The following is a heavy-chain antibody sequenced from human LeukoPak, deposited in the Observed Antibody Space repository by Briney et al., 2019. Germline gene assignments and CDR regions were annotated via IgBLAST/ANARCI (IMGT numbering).Heavy chain of an antibody. CDR3: AGDIEAAGLYFDY. D-gene: IGHD6-13*01. Sequence: GGSLRLSCAASGFTLSNYWVSWVRQAPGKGLEWVANIKQDASEKYYVDSVKGRFTISRDNAKNSLYLQMNSLRAEDTAVYYCAGDIEAAGLYFDYWGQGTLVTVSS. CDR1: GFTLSNYW. V-gene: IGHV3-7*01. J-gene: IGHJ4*02. CDR2: IKQDASEK.